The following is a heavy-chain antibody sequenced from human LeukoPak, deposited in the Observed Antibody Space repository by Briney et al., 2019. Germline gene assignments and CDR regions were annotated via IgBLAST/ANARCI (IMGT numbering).Heavy chain of an antibody. J-gene: IGHJ4*02. CDR1: GYSISSGYY. V-gene: IGHV4-38-2*02. CDR2: IYHSGST. D-gene: IGHD2-15*01. Sequence: KPSETLSLTCTVSGYSISSGYYWGWIRQPPGKGLEWIGSIYHSGSTYYNPPLKSQVTISVDTSKNQFSLKLSSVTAADTAVYYCARKNVVVVAATLLNYFDYWGQGTLVTVSS. CDR3: ARKNVVVVAATLLNYFDY.